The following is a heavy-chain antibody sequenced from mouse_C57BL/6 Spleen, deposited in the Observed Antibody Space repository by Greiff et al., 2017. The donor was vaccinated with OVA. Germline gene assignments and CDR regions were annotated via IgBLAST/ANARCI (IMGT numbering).Heavy chain of an antibody. D-gene: IGHD4-1*01. Sequence: EVKLMESGGGLVKPGGSLKLSCAASGFTFSSYAMSWVRQTPEKRLEWVATISDGGSYTYYPDNVKGRFTISRDNAKNNLYLQMSHLKSEDTAMYYCARDTGTYFDYWGKGTTLTVSS. V-gene: IGHV5-4*01. CDR3: ARDTGTYFDY. J-gene: IGHJ2*01. CDR2: ISDGGSYT. CDR1: GFTFSSYA.